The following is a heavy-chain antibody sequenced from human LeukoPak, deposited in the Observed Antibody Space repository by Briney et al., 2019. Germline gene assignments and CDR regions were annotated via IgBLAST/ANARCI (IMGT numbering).Heavy chain of an antibody. D-gene: IGHD2-2*01. J-gene: IGHJ4*02. V-gene: IGHV3-73*01. CDR1: GFTFSGSA. Sequence: PGGSLRLSCAASGFTFSGSAMHWVRQASGKGLEWVGRIRSKANSYATAYAASVKGRFTISRDHSKNTAYLQMNSLKTEDTAVYYCTRSTTLNAYWGQGTLVTVSS. CDR3: TRSTTLNAY. CDR2: IRSKANSYAT.